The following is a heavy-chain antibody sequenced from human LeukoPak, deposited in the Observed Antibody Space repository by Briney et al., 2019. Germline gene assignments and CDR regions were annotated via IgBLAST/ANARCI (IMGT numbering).Heavy chain of an antibody. CDR3: ARVNWNDGPYYYYYMDV. Sequence: SETLSLTCTVSGGSISSSSYYWGWIRQPPRKGLEWIGSIYYSGSTYYNPSLKSRVTISVDTSKNQFSLKLSSVTAADTAVYYCARVNWNDGPYYYYYMDVWGKGTTVTVSS. J-gene: IGHJ6*03. V-gene: IGHV4-39*07. D-gene: IGHD1-20*01. CDR1: GGSISSSSYY. CDR2: IYYSGST.